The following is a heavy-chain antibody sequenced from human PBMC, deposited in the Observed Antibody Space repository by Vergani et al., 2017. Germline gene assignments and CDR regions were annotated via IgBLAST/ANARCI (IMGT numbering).Heavy chain of an antibody. Sequence: EVQLVETGGGLIQPGGSLRLSCAASGFTVSSNYMSWVRQAPGKGLEWVSVIYSGGSTYYADSVKGRFTISRDNSKNTLYLQMNSLRAKDTAVYYCARSYYYYDSSGYAFDIWGQGTMVTVSS. V-gene: IGHV3-53*02. CDR2: IYSGGST. D-gene: IGHD3-22*01. CDR3: ARSYYYYDSSGYAFDI. CDR1: GFTVSSNY. J-gene: IGHJ3*02.